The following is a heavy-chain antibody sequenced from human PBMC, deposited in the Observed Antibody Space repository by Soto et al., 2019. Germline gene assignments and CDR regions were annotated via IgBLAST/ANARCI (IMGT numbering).Heavy chain of an antibody. Sequence: QVQLVESGGGVVQPGRSLRLSCAASGFTFSSYGMHWVRQAPGKGLEWVAVISYDGSNKYYADSVKGRFTISRDNSKNPLYLQMNSLRAEDTAVYYCAKGNYDFWSGYYPSAGSKHGYYYYMDVWGKGTTVTVSS. D-gene: IGHD3-3*01. CDR3: AKGNYDFWSGYYPSAGSKHGYYYYMDV. J-gene: IGHJ6*03. CDR1: GFTFSSYG. CDR2: ISYDGSNK. V-gene: IGHV3-30*18.